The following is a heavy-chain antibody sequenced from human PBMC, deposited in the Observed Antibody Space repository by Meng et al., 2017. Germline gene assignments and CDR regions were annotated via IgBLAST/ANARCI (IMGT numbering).Heavy chain of an antibody. CDR2: IDPSGGST. D-gene: IGHD2-21*01. J-gene: IGHJ4*02. V-gene: IGHV1-46*01. Sequence: QVVLVQAGAEGKNAGASVKVSGKASGYTFTCYYMHWERQAPGQGLEWMGIIDPSGGSTSYAQKFQGRVTMTRDTSTSTVYMELSSLRSEDTAVYYCASSSGWGDPVYDYWGQGTLVTVSS. CDR3: ASSSGWGDPVYDY. CDR1: GYTFTCYY.